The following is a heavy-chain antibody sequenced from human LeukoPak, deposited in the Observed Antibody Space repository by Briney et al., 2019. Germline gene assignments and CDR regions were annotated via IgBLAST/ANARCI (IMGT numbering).Heavy chain of an antibody. V-gene: IGHV4-4*07. J-gene: IGHJ6*03. Sequence: PSETLSLTCTVSGGSISSYFWSWIRQPAGKGLEWIGRIHTTRNTNYNPSLKSRITMSLDTSKNRFSLKVSSVIAADTAVYYCARDSEGWGSGYYYYMDVWGKGTTVTVSS. D-gene: IGHD3-16*01. CDR2: IHTTRNT. CDR3: ARDSEGWGSGYYYYMDV. CDR1: GGSISSYF.